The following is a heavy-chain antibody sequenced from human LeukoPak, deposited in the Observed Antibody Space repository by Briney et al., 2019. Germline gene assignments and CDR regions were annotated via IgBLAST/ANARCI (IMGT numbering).Heavy chain of an antibody. V-gene: IGHV3-21*01. CDR2: ISSSSSYI. Sequence: AGGSLRLSCAASGFTFSSYSMNWVRQAPGKGLEWVSSISSSSSYIYYADSVKGRFTISRDNAKNSLYLQMNSLRAEDTAVYYCARPYYYDSSGYYYRGDYYYMDVWGKGTTVTISS. CDR3: ARPYYYDSSGYYYRGDYYYMDV. D-gene: IGHD3-22*01. CDR1: GFTFSSYS. J-gene: IGHJ6*03.